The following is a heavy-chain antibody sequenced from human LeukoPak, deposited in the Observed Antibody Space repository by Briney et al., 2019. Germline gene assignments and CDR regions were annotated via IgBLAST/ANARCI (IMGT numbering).Heavy chain of an antibody. CDR1: GYTFTGYY. V-gene: IGHV1-2*02. J-gene: IGHJ4*02. CDR2: INPNSGGT. CDR3: AREYYDFWSGYYLFGY. D-gene: IGHD3-3*01. Sequence: ASVKVSCKASGYTFTGYYMHWVRQAPGQGLEWMGWINPNSGGTNYAQKFQGRVTITRDTSISTAYMELSRLRSDDTAVYYCAREYYDFWSGYYLFGYWGQGTLVTVSS.